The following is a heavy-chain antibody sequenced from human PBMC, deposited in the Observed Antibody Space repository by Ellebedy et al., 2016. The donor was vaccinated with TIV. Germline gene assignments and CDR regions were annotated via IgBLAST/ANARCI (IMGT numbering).Heavy chain of an antibody. CDR3: ARDPDNDDAETNGMDV. Sequence: GESLKISCVASGFRFSSSAMSWVRQAPGKGPEWVAAISRTGCMKYFADSVKGRFTISRDNSKNTVYLQMNSLRAEDTAVYYCARDPDNDDAETNGMDVWGQGTTVTVSS. CDR2: ISRTGCMK. D-gene: IGHD1-1*01. V-gene: IGHV3-23*01. J-gene: IGHJ6*02. CDR1: GFRFSSSA.